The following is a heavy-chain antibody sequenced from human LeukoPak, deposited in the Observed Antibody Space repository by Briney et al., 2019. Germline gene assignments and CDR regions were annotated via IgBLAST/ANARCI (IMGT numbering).Heavy chain of an antibody. V-gene: IGHV3-15*01. CDR1: GFTFGDYA. D-gene: IGHD6-13*01. J-gene: IGHJ4*02. CDR2: IKRKNDGGTT. Sequence: PGGSLRLSCTASGFTFGDYAMSWVRQAPGKGLEWVGRIKRKNDGGTTDYAAPVKGRFTISRDDSKNTVYLQMDSLKTEDTAVYYCATDRSSNWYRLYYWGQGTLVTVSS. CDR3: ATDRSSNWYRLYY.